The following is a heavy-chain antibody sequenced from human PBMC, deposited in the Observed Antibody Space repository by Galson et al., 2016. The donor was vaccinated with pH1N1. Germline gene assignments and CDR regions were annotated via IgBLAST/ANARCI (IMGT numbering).Heavy chain of an antibody. D-gene: IGHD2-21*02. J-gene: IGHJ4*02. CDR2: VHPGTSES. V-gene: IGHV5-51*03. Sequence: GAEVKKPGESLKISCKGSGYTFTSDWIAWVRQTPGKGLEWMGIVHPGTSESRYNPLLRPSFQGRVIISVDESINTAYLQWYNLKASDTALYYCAKWSSGDFVFDKWGQGTLVTVSS. CDR1: GYTFTSDW. CDR3: AKWSSGDFVFDK.